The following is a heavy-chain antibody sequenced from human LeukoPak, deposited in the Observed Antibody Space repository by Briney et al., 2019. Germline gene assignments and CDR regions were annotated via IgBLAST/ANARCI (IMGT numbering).Heavy chain of an antibody. CDR1: GDSISSYY. J-gene: IGHJ3*02. Sequence: ASETLSLTCTVPGDSISSYYWSWIRQPPGKGLEWIGYIYYSGSTIYNPSLKSRVTMSLDTSKNQFSLKLRSVTAADTAVYYCARGVISTDAFDIWGQGTMVTVSS. CDR2: IYYSGST. V-gene: IGHV4-59*01. CDR3: ARGVISTDAFDI. D-gene: IGHD3-3*02.